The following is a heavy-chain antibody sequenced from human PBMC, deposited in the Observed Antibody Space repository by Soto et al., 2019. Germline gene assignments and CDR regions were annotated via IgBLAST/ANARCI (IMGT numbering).Heavy chain of an antibody. Sequence: SETLSLTCAVYGGSFSGYYWSWIRQPPGKGLEWIGEINHSGSTNYNPSLKSRVTISVDTSKNQFSLKLSSVTAADTAVYYCARGVTIVVVPAATNWLDPWGQGTLVTVSA. CDR3: ARGVTIVVVPAATNWLDP. V-gene: IGHV4-34*01. CDR1: GGSFSGYY. D-gene: IGHD2-2*01. J-gene: IGHJ5*02. CDR2: INHSGST.